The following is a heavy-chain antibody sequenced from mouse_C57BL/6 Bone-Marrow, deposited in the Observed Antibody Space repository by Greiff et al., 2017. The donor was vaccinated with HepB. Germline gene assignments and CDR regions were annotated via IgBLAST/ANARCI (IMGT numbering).Heavy chain of an antibody. V-gene: IGHV2-5*01. D-gene: IGHD1-1*01. CDR1: GFSLTSYG. CDR3: AKRAYGSSHYAMDY. CDR2: IWRGGST. Sequence: QVQLKESGPGLVQPSQSLSITCTVSGFSLTSYGVHWVRQSPGKGLEWLGVIWRGGSTDYNAAFMSRLSITKDNSKRQVFFKMNSLQADDTAIYYCAKRAYGSSHYAMDYWGQGTSVTVSS. J-gene: IGHJ4*01.